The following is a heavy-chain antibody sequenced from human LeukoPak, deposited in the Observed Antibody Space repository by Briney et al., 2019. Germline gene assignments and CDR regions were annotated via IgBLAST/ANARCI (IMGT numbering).Heavy chain of an antibody. CDR1: GGTFTSYA. Sequence: SVKVSCKASGGTFTSYAISWVRQAPGQGLEWMGGIIPNFGNANCAQRLQGRVTITTDPSTSTAYMELSSVRSEDTAVYCGARDELGLGYCSGGSCYGMDVWGKGTTVTVSS. V-gene: IGHV1-69*05. J-gene: IGHJ6*04. CDR3: ARDELGLGYCSGGSCYGMDV. D-gene: IGHD2-15*01. CDR2: IIPNFGNA.